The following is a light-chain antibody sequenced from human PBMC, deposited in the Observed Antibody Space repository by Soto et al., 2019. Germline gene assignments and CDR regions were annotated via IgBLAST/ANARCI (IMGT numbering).Light chain of an antibody. V-gene: IGLV4-69*01. CDR2: LNSDGSH. CDR3: QTWGTGIHV. CDR1: SGHSSYA. Sequence: QLVLTQPPSASASLGASVKLTCTLSSGHSSYAIAWHQQQPEKGPRYLMKLNSDGSHSKGDGIPDRFSGSSSGAERYLTISSLQSEDEADYYCQTWGTGIHVFGGGTKVTVL. J-gene: IGLJ2*01.